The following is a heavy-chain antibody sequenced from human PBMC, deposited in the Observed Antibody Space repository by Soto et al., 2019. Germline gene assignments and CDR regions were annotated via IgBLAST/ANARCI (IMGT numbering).Heavy chain of an antibody. CDR2: IYYSGST. CDR3: ARGFGSSSLGFFFDY. CDR1: GGSISSGGYY. J-gene: IGHJ4*02. D-gene: IGHD6-6*01. Sequence: SETLSLTCTVSGGSISSGGYYWSWIRQHPGKGLEWIGYIYYSGSTYYNPSLKSRVIISVDTSKNQFSLKLSSVTAADTAVYYCARGFGSSSLGFFFDYWGQGTLVTVSS. V-gene: IGHV4-31*03.